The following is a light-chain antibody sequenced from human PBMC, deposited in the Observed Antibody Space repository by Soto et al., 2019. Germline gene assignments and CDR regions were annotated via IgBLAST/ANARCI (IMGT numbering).Light chain of an antibody. Sequence: QSALTQPASVSGSPGQSITISCTGTSSDVGGYNYVSWYRHHPGKAPQLIISEVSNRPSGVSNRFSGSKSGNTASLSIYGLQPEDEADYYCSSYTGSTTLYVFGTGTKLTVL. V-gene: IGLV2-14*01. CDR1: SSDVGGYNY. CDR2: EVS. CDR3: SSYTGSTTLYV. J-gene: IGLJ1*01.